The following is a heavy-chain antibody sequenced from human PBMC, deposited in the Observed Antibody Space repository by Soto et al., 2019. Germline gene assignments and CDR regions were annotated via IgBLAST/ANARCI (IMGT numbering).Heavy chain of an antibody. J-gene: IGHJ5*02. CDR3: ARDRLNDQNGIAAAGTFRFDP. CDR2: ISSSSSYI. D-gene: IGHD6-13*01. CDR1: GFTFSSYS. Sequence: PGGSLRLSCAASGFTFSSYSMNWVRQAPGKGLEWVSSISSSSSYIYYADSVKGRFTISRDNAKNSLYLQMNSLRAEDTAVYYCARDRLNDQNGIAAAGTFRFDPWGQGTLVTVSS. V-gene: IGHV3-21*01.